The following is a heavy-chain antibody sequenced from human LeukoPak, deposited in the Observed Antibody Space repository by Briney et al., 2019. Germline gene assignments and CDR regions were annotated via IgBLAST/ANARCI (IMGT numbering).Heavy chain of an antibody. Sequence: KTSQTLSLTCTVSGGSISSGSYYWSWIRQLAGKGLEWIGRIYTSGSTNYNPSLKSRVTISVDTSKNQFSLKLSSVTAADTAVYYCARCENYYGMDVWGQGTTVTVSS. CDR2: IYTSGST. CDR1: GGSISSGSYY. CDR3: ARCENYYGMDV. V-gene: IGHV4-61*02. J-gene: IGHJ6*02.